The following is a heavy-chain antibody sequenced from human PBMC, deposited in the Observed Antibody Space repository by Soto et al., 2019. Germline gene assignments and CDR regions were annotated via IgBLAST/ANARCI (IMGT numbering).Heavy chain of an antibody. CDR1: GFTLSSYA. V-gene: IGHV3-23*01. J-gene: IGHJ3*02. Sequence: GGSLRLSCAASGFTLSSYAMSWVRQAPGKGLEWVSAISGSGGSTYYADSVKGRFTISRDNSKNTLYLQMNSLRAEDTAVYYCAKVSYYYDSSGYFGTEDAFDIWGQGTMVTVSS. CDR2: ISGSGGST. CDR3: AKVSYYYDSSGYFGTEDAFDI. D-gene: IGHD3-22*01.